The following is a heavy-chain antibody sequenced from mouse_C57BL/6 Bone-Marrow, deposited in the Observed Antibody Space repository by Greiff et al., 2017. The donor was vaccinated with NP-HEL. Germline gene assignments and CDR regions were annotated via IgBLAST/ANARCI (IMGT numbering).Heavy chain of an antibody. J-gene: IGHJ4*01. D-gene: IGHD2-2*01. CDR3: AREGGRLLWLRRNYYAMDY. Sequence: DVKLQESGPGLVKPSQSLSLTCSVTGYSITSGYYWNWIRQFPGNKLEWMGYISYDGSNNYNPSLKNRISITRDTSKNQFFLKLNSVTTEDTATYYCAREGGRLLWLRRNYYAMDYWGQGTSVTVSS. V-gene: IGHV3-6*01. CDR1: GYSITSGYY. CDR2: ISYDGSN.